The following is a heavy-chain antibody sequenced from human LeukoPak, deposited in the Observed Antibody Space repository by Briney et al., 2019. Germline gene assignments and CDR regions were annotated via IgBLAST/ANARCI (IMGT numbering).Heavy chain of an antibody. Sequence: SETLSLTCTVSGGSISSYYWSWIRQPPGKGLEWIGYIYYSGSTNYNPSLKSRVTISVDTSKNQFSLKLSSVTAADTAVYYCARGEGYCSSTSCHPSAYYYMDVWGKGTTVTVSS. CDR2: IYYSGST. CDR3: ARGEGYCSSTSCHPSAYYYMDV. J-gene: IGHJ6*03. CDR1: GGSISSYY. D-gene: IGHD2-2*01. V-gene: IGHV4-59*08.